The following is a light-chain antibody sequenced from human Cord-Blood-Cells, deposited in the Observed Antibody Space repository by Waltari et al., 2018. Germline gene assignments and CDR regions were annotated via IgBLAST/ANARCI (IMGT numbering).Light chain of an antibody. CDR3: QQHSNWIT. CDR1: QSVSSS. J-gene: IGKJ5*01. CDR2: DAS. Sequence: EIVLTQSPAPLSLSPGERATLSCRARQSVSSSLSWYQKTPGQATRLIIYDASNRATVIPARFSGSGSGTDITPTISRLEHEDFAVYYCQQHSNWITFGQGTRLEIK. V-gene: IGKV3-11*01.